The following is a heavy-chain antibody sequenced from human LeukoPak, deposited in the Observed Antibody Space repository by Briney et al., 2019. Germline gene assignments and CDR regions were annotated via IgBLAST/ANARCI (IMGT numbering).Heavy chain of an antibody. CDR2: ISGSGGST. D-gene: IGHD3-3*01. CDR1: GFTFSSYA. CDR3: AKASGYDFWSGYYVDY. V-gene: IGHV3-23*01. Sequence: GGSLRLSCAASGFTFSSYAMSWDRQAPGKGLEWVSAISGSGGSTYYADSVKGRFAISRDNSKNTLYLQMNSLRAEDTAVYYCAKASGYDFWSGYYVDYWGQGTLVTVSS. J-gene: IGHJ4*02.